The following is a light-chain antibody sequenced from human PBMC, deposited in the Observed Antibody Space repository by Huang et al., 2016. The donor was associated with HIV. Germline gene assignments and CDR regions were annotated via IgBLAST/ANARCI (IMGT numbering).Light chain of an antibody. CDR3: QQYSNYFT. CDR1: QSISSW. Sequence: DIQMTQSPSTLSASVGDRVTITCRASQSISSWLAWYQQKSGKAPKLLIYKTSNLESGVHSRFSGSGSGTEFTLTITSLQPEDFATYYCQQYSNYFTFGGGTKVEVK. CDR2: KTS. J-gene: IGKJ4*01. V-gene: IGKV1-5*03.